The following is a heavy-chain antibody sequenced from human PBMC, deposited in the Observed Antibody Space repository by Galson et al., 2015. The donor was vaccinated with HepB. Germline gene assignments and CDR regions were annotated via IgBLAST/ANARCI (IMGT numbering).Heavy chain of an antibody. J-gene: IGHJ3*02. V-gene: IGHV3-30-3*01. CDR2: ISYDGSNK. Sequence: SLRLSCAASGFTFSSYAMHWVRQAPGKGLEWVAVISYDGSNKYYADSVKGRFTISRDNSKNTLYPQMNSLRAEDTAVYYCARDQSRAYCGGDCYFNDAFDIWGQGTMVTVSS. D-gene: IGHD2-21*01. CDR3: ARDQSRAYCGGDCYFNDAFDI. CDR1: GFTFSSYA.